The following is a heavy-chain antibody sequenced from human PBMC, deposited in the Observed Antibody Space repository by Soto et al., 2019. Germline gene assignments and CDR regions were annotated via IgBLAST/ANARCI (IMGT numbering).Heavy chain of an antibody. CDR2: ISGSGDST. J-gene: IGHJ6*03. Sequence: GGSLRLSCAASGFTFSSYAMSWVRQAPGKGLEWVSAISGSGDSTYYADSVKGRFTHSRDNSKNTLNLQMNSLRAEDTAVYYCAFTPPEGSGSQTYYYYYYMDVWGKGTTVTVSS. CDR3: AFTPPEGSGSQTYYYYYYMDV. V-gene: IGHV3-23*01. D-gene: IGHD3-10*01. CDR1: GFTFSSYA.